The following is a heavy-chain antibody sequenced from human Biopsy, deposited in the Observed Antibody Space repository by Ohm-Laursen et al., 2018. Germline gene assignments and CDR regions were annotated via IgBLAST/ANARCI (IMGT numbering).Heavy chain of an antibody. Sequence: SVKVSCRVPGGTFSNYGVNWVRQAPGQGLEWLGGNIPILGTGNYAQKFQDRVTVAADTSTSTATMELRSLRSDDTAVYYCATKLTGYFHHWGQGTLVIVSS. D-gene: IGHD3-9*01. CDR3: ATKLTGYFHH. J-gene: IGHJ1*01. CDR1: GGTFSNYG. CDR2: NIPILGTG. V-gene: IGHV1-69*06.